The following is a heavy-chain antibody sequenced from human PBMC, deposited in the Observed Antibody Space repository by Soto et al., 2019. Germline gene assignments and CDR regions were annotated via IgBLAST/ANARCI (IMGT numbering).Heavy chain of an antibody. J-gene: IGHJ5*02. CDR3: AKDSSRYTWNDDGNNWFDH. CDR2: ISWNRGSI. D-gene: IGHD1-1*01. Sequence: EVQLVESGGGSVQPGRSLRLSCAASGFTFDGYAMHWVRQAPGKGLEWVSVISWNRGSIDYADTVKGRFTISRDNAKNSRDLHMNTLKGEETALYSCAKDSSRYTWNDDGNNWFDHWGQGTLVTVSS. CDR1: GFTFDGYA. V-gene: IGHV3-9*01.